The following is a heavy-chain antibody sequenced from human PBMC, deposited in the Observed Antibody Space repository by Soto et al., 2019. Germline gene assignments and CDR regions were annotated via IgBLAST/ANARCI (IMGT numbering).Heavy chain of an antibody. D-gene: IGHD2-2*01. V-gene: IGHV1-3*01. CDR3: AREEYKNQLLTKNWFDP. Sequence: ASVKVSCKASGYTFTSYAMHWVRQAPGQRLEWMGWINAGNGNTKYSQKFQGRVTITRDTSASTAYMELSSLRSEDTAVYYCAREEYKNQLLTKNWFDPWGQGTLVTVS. CDR2: INAGNGNT. CDR1: GYTFTSYA. J-gene: IGHJ5*02.